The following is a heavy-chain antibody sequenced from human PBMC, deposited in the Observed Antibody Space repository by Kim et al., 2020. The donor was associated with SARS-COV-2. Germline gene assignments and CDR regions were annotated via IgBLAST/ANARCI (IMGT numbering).Heavy chain of an antibody. CDR1: GGSISSYY. J-gene: IGHJ6*02. Sequence: SETLSLTCTVSGGSISSYYWSWIRQPPGKGLEWIGYIYYSGSTNYNPSLKSRVTISVDTSKNQFSLKLSSVTAVDTAVYYCARDHIVGATLYYYYYGMDVWGQGTTVTVSS. D-gene: IGHD1-26*01. V-gene: IGHV4-59*13. CDR3: ARDHIVGATLYYYYYGMDV. CDR2: IYYSGST.